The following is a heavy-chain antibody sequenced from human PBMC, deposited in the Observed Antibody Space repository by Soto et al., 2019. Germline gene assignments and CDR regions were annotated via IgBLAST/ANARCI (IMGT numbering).Heavy chain of an antibody. CDR3: ARETTYYDFWSGYYERRNYYYGMDV. CDR2: INAGNGNT. J-gene: IGHJ6*02. D-gene: IGHD3-3*01. V-gene: IGHV1-3*01. CDR1: GYTFTSYA. Sequence: GDSVKVSCKASGYTFTSYAMHWVRQAPGQRLEWMGWINAGNGNTKYSQKFQGRVTITRDTSASTAYMELSSLRSEDTAVYYCARETTYYDFWSGYYERRNYYYGMDVWGQGTTVTVSS.